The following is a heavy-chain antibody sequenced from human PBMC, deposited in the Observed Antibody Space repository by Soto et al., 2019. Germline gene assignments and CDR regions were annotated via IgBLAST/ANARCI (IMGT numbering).Heavy chain of an antibody. D-gene: IGHD5-18*01. CDR1: GGTFSSYA. CDR2: IIPIFGTA. J-gene: IGHJ4*02. CDR3: ASHGYSYGYLLDY. V-gene: IGHV1-69*12. Sequence: QVQLVQSGAEVKKPGSSVKVSCKASGGTFSSYAISWVRQAPGQGLEWMGGIIPIFGTADYEQKFQGRVTITADESTSTAYMELSSLRSEDTAVYYCASHGYSYGYLLDYWGQGTLVTVSS.